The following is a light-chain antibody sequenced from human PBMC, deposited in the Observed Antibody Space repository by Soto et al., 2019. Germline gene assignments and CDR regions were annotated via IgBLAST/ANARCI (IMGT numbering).Light chain of an antibody. CDR1: SSDVGGYDY. J-gene: IGLJ3*02. V-gene: IGLV2-14*03. CDR2: NVN. CDR3: SSYTGSSTLVV. Sequence: QSVLTQPASVSGSPGQSISISCTGTSSDVGGYDYVSWYQQSPGKAPKLIIHNVNNRPSGVSNRFSGSKSGNTASLTISGLQAEDEADYYCSSYTGSSTLVVFGGGTKLTVL.